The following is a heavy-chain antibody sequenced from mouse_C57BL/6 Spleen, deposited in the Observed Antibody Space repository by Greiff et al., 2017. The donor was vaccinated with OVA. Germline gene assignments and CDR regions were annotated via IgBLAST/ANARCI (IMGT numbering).Heavy chain of an antibody. J-gene: IGHJ4*01. CDR3: ARRDYDEGYAMDY. V-gene: IGHV1-59*01. D-gene: IGHD2-4*01. CDR1: GYTFTSYW. CDR2: IDPSDSYT. Sequence: VQLQQPGAELVRPGTSVKLSCKASGYTFTSYWMHWVKQRPGQGLEWIGVIDPSDSYTNYNQKFKGKATLTVDTSSSTAYMQLSSLTSEDSAVYYCARRDYDEGYAMDYWGQGTSVTVSS.